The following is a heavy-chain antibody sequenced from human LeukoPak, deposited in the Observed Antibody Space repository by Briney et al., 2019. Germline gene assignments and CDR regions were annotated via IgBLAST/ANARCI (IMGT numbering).Heavy chain of an antibody. CDR2: IYTSGST. D-gene: IGHD3-10*01. CDR1: GGSISSGSYY. J-gene: IGHJ6*03. CDR3: ARALSGGGHYYYYYYMDV. V-gene: IGHV4-61*02. Sequence: PSETLSLTCTVSGGSISSGSYYWSWIWQPAGKGLEWIGRIYTSGSTNYNPSLKSRVTISVDTSKHQFSLKLSSVTAADTAVYYCARALSGGGHYYYYYYMDVWGKGTTVTVSS.